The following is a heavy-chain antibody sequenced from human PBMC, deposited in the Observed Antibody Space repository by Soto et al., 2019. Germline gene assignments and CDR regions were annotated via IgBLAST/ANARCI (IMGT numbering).Heavy chain of an antibody. V-gene: IGHV3-53*01. CDR3: AGYYYDSSGYYSDY. CDR1: GFTVSSNY. J-gene: IGHJ4*02. CDR2: IYSGGST. Sequence: GGSLRLSCAASGFTVSSNYMSWVLQAPGKGLEWVSVIYSGGSTYYADSVKGRFTISRDNSKNTLYLQMNSLRAEDTAVYYCAGYYYDSSGYYSDYWGQGTLVTVSS. D-gene: IGHD3-22*01.